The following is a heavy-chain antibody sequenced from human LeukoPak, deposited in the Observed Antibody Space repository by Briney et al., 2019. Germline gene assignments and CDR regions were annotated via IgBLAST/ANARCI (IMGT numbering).Heavy chain of an antibody. CDR1: GFTFSDYS. CDR3: ARAPYGDNGYTAEVADY. CDR2: ISSSSPYI. V-gene: IGHV3-21*01. D-gene: IGHD3-16*01. Sequence: GGSLRLSCAASGFTFSDYSMNWVRQAPGKGLEWVASISSSSPYIYYTDSVKGRFTISRDNAKNSLYLQMNSLRAEDTAVYYCARAPYGDNGYTAEVADYWGQGTLVTVSS. J-gene: IGHJ4*02.